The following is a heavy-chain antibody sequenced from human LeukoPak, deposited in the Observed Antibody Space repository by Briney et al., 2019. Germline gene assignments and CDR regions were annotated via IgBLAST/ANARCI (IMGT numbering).Heavy chain of an antibody. CDR1: GGSISSYY. CDR2: IYYSGST. D-gene: IGHD6-13*01. CDR3: ARRRIAAAGTYYFDY. V-gene: IGHV4-59*08. Sequence: SETLSLTCTVSGGSISSYYWSWIRQPPGKGLEWIGYIYYSGSTNYNPSLKSRVTISVDTSKNQSSLKLSSVTAADTAVYYCARRRIAAAGTYYFDYWGQGTLVTVSS. J-gene: IGHJ4*02.